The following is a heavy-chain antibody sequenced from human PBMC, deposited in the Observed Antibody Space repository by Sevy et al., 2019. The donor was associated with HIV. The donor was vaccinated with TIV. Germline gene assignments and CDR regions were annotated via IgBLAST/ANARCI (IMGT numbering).Heavy chain of an antibody. J-gene: IGHJ4*02. Sequence: SETLSLTCAVYGGSFSGYYWSWIRQPPGKGLEWIGEINHSGSTNYNPFLKSRVTISVDTSKNQFSLKLSSVTAADTAVYYCARGHEEWELLIRYWGQGTLVTVSS. CDR2: INHSGST. D-gene: IGHD1-26*01. CDR3: ARGHEEWELLIRY. V-gene: IGHV4-34*01. CDR1: GGSFSGYY.